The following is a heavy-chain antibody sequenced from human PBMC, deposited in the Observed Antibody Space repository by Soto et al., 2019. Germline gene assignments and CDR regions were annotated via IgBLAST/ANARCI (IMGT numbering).Heavy chain of an antibody. D-gene: IGHD3-10*01. CDR3: ARTIDFGSGSPLGWIDP. CDR2: IFPSDSET. J-gene: IGHJ5*02. V-gene: IGHV5-51*01. CDR1: GYRFTSFW. Sequence: VESLKISCKVSGYRFTSFWIGWVRQMPGKGLEWMGIIFPSDSETKYSPSFQGQVTMSADMSTSTAYLQWTSLKASDTAMYFCARTIDFGSGSPLGWIDPWGQGPLVTVYS.